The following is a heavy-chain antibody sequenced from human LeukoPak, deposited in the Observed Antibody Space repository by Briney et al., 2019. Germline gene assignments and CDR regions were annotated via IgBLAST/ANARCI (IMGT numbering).Heavy chain of an antibody. D-gene: IGHD3-10*01. V-gene: IGHV3-30*18. J-gene: IGHJ6*02. Sequence: GGSLRLSCAASGFTFSSYGMHWVRQAPGEGMEWVTVISHDGNTKYYADSVKGRFTISRDNSKNTLYLQMNSLRTEDTGVYYCAKTTRGDAYYDGMDVWGQGTTVIVSS. CDR3: AKTTRGDAYYDGMDV. CDR2: ISHDGNTK. CDR1: GFTFSSYG.